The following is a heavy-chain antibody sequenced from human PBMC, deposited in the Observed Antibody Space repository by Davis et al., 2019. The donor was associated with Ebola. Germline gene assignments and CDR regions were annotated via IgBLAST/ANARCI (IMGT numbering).Heavy chain of an antibody. CDR2: TNPSGGST. CDR1: GYTFTSYY. J-gene: IGHJ5*02. V-gene: IGHV1-46*01. Sequence: ASVKVSCKASGYTFTSYYMHWVRQAPGQGLEWMGITNPSGGSTSYAQKFQGRVTMTRDTSISTAYMELSRLRSDDTAVYYCARGYCSSTSCSRFDPWGQGTLVTVSS. D-gene: IGHD2-2*01. CDR3: ARGYCSSTSCSRFDP.